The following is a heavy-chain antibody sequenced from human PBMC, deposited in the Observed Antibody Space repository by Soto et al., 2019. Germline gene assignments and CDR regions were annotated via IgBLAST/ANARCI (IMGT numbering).Heavy chain of an antibody. Sequence: GGSLRLSCAASGFTFSSYWMHWVRQAPGKGLVWVSRINSDGSSTSYADSVKGRFTISRDNAKNTLYLQMNSLRAEDTAVYYCARDQGHAPDHYYYYYYMDVWGKGTTVTVSS. J-gene: IGHJ6*03. CDR3: ARDQGHAPDHYYYYYYMDV. V-gene: IGHV3-74*01. CDR1: GFTFSSYW. D-gene: IGHD2-2*01. CDR2: INSDGSST.